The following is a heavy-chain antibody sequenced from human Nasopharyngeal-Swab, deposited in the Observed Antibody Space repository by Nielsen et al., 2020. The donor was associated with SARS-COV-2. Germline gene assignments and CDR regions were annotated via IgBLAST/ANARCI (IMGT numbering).Heavy chain of an antibody. V-gene: IGHV4-59*08. J-gene: IGHJ3*02. CDR3: ARLPYDFWSGSRGASDI. CDR2: IYYSGST. D-gene: IGHD3-3*01. CDR1: GGSISSYY. Sequence: SETLSLTCTVSGGSISSYYWSWIRQPPGKGLEWIGYIYYSGSTNYNPSLKSRVTISVDTSKNQFSLKLSSVTAADTAVYYCARLPYDFWSGSRGASDIWGQGTMVTVSS.